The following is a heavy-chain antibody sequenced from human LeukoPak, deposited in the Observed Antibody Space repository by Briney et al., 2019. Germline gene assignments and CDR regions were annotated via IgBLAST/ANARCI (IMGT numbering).Heavy chain of an antibody. J-gene: IGHJ4*02. D-gene: IGHD3-22*01. Sequence: ASVKVSCKASGYTFTSYAMHWVRQAPGQRLEWMGWINAGNGNTKYSQKFQGRVTITRDTSASTAYMELSSLRSEDTAVYYCARGDSSGYLVWRRVRSSFDYWGQGTLVTVSS. CDR2: INAGNGNT. CDR3: ARGDSSGYLVWRRVRSSFDY. V-gene: IGHV1-3*01. CDR1: GYTFTSYA.